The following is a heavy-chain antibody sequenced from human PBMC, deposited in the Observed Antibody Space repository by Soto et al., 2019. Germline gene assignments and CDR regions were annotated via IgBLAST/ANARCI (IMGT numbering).Heavy chain of an antibody. CDR2: IKQDGSEK. D-gene: IGHD2-8*01. Sequence: EVQLVESGGGLVQPGGSLRLSCAASGFTFSSYWMSWVRQAPGKGLEWVANIKQDGSEKYYVDSVKGRFTISRDNAKNSLYLQMNSLRAEDTAVYYCARDVWRGDCGMDVWGQGTTVTVSS. CDR3: ARDVWRGDCGMDV. V-gene: IGHV3-7*03. J-gene: IGHJ6*02. CDR1: GFTFSSYW.